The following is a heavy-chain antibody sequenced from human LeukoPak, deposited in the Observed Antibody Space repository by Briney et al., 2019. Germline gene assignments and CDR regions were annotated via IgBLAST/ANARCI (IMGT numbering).Heavy chain of an antibody. Sequence: PGGSLRLSCAASGXTFSTYELNWVRQAPGKGLEWVSYISSSGSSTHYADPVKGRFTISRDNAKKSLYLQMSSLRGEDTAIYYCARVAGGPDYWGQGTLVTVSS. V-gene: IGHV3-48*03. CDR1: GXTFSTYE. CDR3: ARVAGGPDY. J-gene: IGHJ4*02. D-gene: IGHD3-16*01. CDR2: ISSSGSST.